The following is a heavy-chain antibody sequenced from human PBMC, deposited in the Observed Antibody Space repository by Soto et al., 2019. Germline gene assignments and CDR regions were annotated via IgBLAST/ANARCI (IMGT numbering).Heavy chain of an antibody. V-gene: IGHV3-23*01. CDR2: ISGSGDGT. J-gene: IGHJ4*02. CDR3: AGPGYSSQDY. D-gene: IGHD5-18*01. Sequence: GGSLRLSCAASGFTFSSFALSWVRQAPGKGLEWVSAISGSGDGTDYADSVKGRFTISRDNSKNTLYLQMNSLRAEDTAVYYCAGPGYSSQDYWGQGAMVTVYS. CDR1: GFTFSSFA.